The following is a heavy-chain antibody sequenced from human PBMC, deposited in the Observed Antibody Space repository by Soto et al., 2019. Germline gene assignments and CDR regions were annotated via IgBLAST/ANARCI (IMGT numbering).Heavy chain of an antibody. D-gene: IGHD2-15*01. CDR2: ISGSGGST. CDR1: GFTFSSYA. V-gene: IGHV3-23*01. Sequence: GESLKISCAASGFTFSSYAMSWVRQAPGKGLEWVSAISGSGGSTYYADDVKGRFTISRDNSKNTLYLQMNSLRAEDTAVYYGENLAWSDVWSQGTTVTVSS. CDR3: ENLAWSDV. J-gene: IGHJ6*02.